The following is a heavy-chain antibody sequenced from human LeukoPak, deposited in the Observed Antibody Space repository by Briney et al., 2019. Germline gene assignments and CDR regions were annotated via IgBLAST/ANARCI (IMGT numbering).Heavy chain of an antibody. CDR2: LSPYGNS. CDR1: GYTFNNYG. D-gene: IGHD3-10*01. Sequence: ASVKVSCKASGYTFNNYGISWVRQAPGQGLEWMGWLSPYGNSDYAQRLQGRVTVTTDTSTSAAYMELRSLRSDDTAVYYCARWFYYGSTTYYNFGYWGQGTLVTVSS. J-gene: IGHJ4*02. V-gene: IGHV1-18*01. CDR3: ARWFYYGSTTYYNFGY.